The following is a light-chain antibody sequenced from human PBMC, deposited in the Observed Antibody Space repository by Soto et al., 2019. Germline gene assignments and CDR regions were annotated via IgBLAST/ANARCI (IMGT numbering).Light chain of an antibody. V-gene: IGKV3-11*01. CDR3: QQYDNYKPLT. CDR2: DAS. J-gene: IGKJ4*01. Sequence: DTELTQSPATLSLSPGDRATLSCRASQSVNSCLAWYQQKPGQAPKLLIFDASNLATGTPARFSGRGSGTHFTLTISGLQPDDFATYYCQQYDNYKPLTFGGRTKVDIK. CDR1: QSVNSC.